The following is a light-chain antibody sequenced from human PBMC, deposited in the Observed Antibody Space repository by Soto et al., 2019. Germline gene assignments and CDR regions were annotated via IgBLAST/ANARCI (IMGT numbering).Light chain of an antibody. CDR2: DAS. Sequence: VMTQAPATLSVSSGERVTFACRASEGVGTNLSWYQQKPGQAPILLIYDASTRADAVSARLSGSGSGTDFTLTISNLEPEDFAVYYCQQYNTRPPITFGQGTRLEI. V-gene: IGKV3-15*01. J-gene: IGKJ5*01. CDR1: EGVGTN. CDR3: QQYNTRPPIT.